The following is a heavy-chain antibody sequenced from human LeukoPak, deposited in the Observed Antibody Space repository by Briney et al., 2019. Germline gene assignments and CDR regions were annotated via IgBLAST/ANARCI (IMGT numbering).Heavy chain of an antibody. Sequence: SETLSLTCTVSGGSISSGSYYWSWIRQPAGKGLEWIGRIYTSGSTNYNPSLKSRVTISVDTSKNQFSLKLSSVTAADTAVYYCARVVGWYSIFDYWGQGTLVTVSS. J-gene: IGHJ4*02. V-gene: IGHV4-61*02. CDR3: ARVVGWYSIFDY. D-gene: IGHD6-19*01. CDR2: IYTSGST. CDR1: GGSISSGSYY.